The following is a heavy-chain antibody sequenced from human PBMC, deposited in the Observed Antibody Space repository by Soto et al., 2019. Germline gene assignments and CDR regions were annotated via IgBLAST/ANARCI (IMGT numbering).Heavy chain of an antibody. Sequence: PSETLSLTCTVSGGSISSYYWSWIRQPPGKGLEWIGYIYYSGSTNYNPSLTSRVTISVDTSKNQFSLKLSSVTAADTAVYYSARLYYDFWSGYYNYYYMDVWGKGTTVTVSS. J-gene: IGHJ6*03. CDR3: ARLYYDFWSGYYNYYYMDV. V-gene: IGHV4-59*08. D-gene: IGHD3-3*01. CDR2: IYYSGST. CDR1: GGSISSYY.